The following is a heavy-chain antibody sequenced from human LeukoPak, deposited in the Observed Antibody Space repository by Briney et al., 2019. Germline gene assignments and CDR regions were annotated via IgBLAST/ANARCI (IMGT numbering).Heavy chain of an antibody. CDR1: GYTFTSYY. D-gene: IGHD3-22*01. V-gene: IGHV1-46*01. Sequence: GASVKVSCKASGYTFTSYYMHWVRQAPGQGLEWMGIINPSGGSTSYAQKFQGRVTMTRDTSTSTVYMELSSLRSEDTAVYYCARSPPHYYDSSGPDYWGQGTPVTVSS. CDR3: ARSPPHYYDSSGPDY. CDR2: INPSGGST. J-gene: IGHJ4*02.